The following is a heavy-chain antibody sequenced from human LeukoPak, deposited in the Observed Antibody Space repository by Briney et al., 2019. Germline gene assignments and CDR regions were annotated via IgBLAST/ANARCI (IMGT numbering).Heavy chain of an antibody. V-gene: IGHV3-7*01. Sequence: GGSLRLSCAASGFTFSSYWMSWVRQAPGKGLEWVANIKQDGSEKYYVDSVKGRFTISRDNAKNSPYLQMNSLRAEDTAVYYCARGGNVFYYYGMDVWGQGTTVTVSS. D-gene: IGHD4-23*01. J-gene: IGHJ6*02. CDR1: GFTFSSYW. CDR2: IKQDGSEK. CDR3: ARGGNVFYYYGMDV.